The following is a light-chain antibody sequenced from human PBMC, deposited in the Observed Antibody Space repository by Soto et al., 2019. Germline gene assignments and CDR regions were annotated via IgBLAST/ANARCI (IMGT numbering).Light chain of an antibody. Sequence: DIQMTQSPSTLSASVGDTVTVTCRASQSVSGWLAWYQQKPGKAPKLLIYKVSNLQSGVPSRFSGGGSGTEFTLTINSLQPDDFATYYCQQFNSYSYSRMFGQGTKVDIK. CDR1: QSVSGW. CDR2: KVS. V-gene: IGKV1-5*03. J-gene: IGKJ1*01. CDR3: QQFNSYSYSRM.